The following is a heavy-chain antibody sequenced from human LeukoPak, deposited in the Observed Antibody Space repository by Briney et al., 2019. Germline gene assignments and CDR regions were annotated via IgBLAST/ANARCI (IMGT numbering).Heavy chain of an antibody. Sequence: SETLSLTCAVYGGSFSGYYWSWIRQPPGKGLEWIGEINHSGSTNYNPSLRSRITISVDTSKDQFSLKLSSVTAADTAVYYCASLYYDILTGYYTLDYWGQGTLVTVSS. J-gene: IGHJ4*02. CDR1: GGSFSGYY. V-gene: IGHV4-34*01. CDR3: ASLYYDILTGYYTLDY. CDR2: INHSGST. D-gene: IGHD3-9*01.